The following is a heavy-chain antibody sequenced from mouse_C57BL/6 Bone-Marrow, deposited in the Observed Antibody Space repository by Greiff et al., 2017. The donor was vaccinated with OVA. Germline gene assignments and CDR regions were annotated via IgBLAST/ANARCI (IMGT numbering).Heavy chain of an antibody. Sequence: QVHVKQSGAELVRPGASVKLSCKASGYTFTDYYINWVKQRPGQGLEWIARIYPGSGNTYYNEKFKGKATLTAEKSSSTAYMQLSSLTSEDSAVYFCARSGNYGSSSPYFDYWGQGTTLTVSS. CDR3: ARSGNYGSSSPYFDY. V-gene: IGHV1-76*01. CDR1: GYTFTDYY. J-gene: IGHJ2*01. CDR2: IYPGSGNT. D-gene: IGHD1-1*01.